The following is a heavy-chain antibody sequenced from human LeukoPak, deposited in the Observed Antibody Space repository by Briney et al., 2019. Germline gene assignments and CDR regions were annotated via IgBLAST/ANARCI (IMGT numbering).Heavy chain of an antibody. CDR3: AGRKWIQLWLFDY. CDR1: GFTFSNYW. D-gene: IGHD5-18*01. V-gene: IGHV3-74*01. J-gene: IGHJ4*02. CDR2: IYVDGRTT. Sequence: GGSLRLSCVASGFTFSNYWMHWVRQPPGKGLVWVSRIYVDGRTTNYADSVKGRFTISRDNSKNTLYLQMNSLRAEDTAVYYCAGRKWIQLWLFDYWGQGTLVTVSS.